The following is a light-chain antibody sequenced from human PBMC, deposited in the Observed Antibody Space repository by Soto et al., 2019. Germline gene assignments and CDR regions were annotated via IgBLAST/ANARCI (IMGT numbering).Light chain of an antibody. V-gene: IGLV1-40*01. J-gene: IGLJ2*01. Sequence: QLVLTQPPSVSGAPGQRVTISCTGSSSNIGAGYDVHWYQHLPGTAPKLLVHGNNDRPSGVPDRFSASKSDTSASLAITGLQVEDEADYYCQSFDSRLSGWVFGGGTKLTVL. CDR2: GNN. CDR3: QSFDSRLSGWV. CDR1: SSNIGAGYD.